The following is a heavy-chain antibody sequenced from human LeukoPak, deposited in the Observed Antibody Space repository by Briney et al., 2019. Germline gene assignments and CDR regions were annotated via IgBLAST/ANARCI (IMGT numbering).Heavy chain of an antibody. D-gene: IGHD2/OR15-2a*01. V-gene: IGHV4-4*02. CDR2: IYHSGST. J-gene: IGHJ4*02. CDR3: TSTEYVLRHFDY. Sequence: PSETLSLTCAVSGGSISSSNWWSWVRQPPGKGLEWIGEIYHSGSTNYNPSLKSRVTVSVDKSKNQFSLKLSSVTSADTAVYYCTSTEYVLRHFDYWGQGTLVTVSS. CDR1: GGSISSSNW.